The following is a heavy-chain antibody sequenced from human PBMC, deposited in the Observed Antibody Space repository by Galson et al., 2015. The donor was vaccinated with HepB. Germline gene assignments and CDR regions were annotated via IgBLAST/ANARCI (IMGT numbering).Heavy chain of an antibody. Sequence: SLRLSCAASGFTFSSYSMNWVRQAPGKGLEWVSYISISSSNIYYADSVKGRFTISRDNAKNSLYLQMNSLRAEDTAVYYCARGRLSGSGRPSYYDMDVWGQGTTVTVSS. CDR2: ISISSSNI. J-gene: IGHJ6*02. CDR3: ARGRLSGSGRPSYYDMDV. CDR1: GFTFSSYS. D-gene: IGHD3-10*01. V-gene: IGHV3-48*04.